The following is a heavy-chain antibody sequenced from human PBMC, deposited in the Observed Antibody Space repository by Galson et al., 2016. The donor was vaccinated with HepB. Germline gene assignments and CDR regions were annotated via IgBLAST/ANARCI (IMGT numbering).Heavy chain of an antibody. CDR2: IDSRGST. V-gene: IGHV4-31*03. Sequence: TLSLTCSVSGGSVISGGYFWTWFRHHPDKGLEWIGYIDSRGSTHYNPALQTRVAISAAPSKHQFSLKLVSVTAADAALYYCARASGCLVDYWGRGALVTVSS. CDR3: ARASGCLVDY. D-gene: IGHD2-21*01. CDR1: GGSVISGGYF. J-gene: IGHJ4*02.